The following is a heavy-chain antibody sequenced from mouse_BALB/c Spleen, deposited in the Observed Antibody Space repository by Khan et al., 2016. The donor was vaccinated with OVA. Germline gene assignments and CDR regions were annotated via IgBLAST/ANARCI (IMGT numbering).Heavy chain of an antibody. J-gene: IGHJ4*01. CDR3: ARHGGYGNYDAMDY. CDR2: FDPGSGSI. CDR1: GYNFIDYI. D-gene: IGHD2-1*01. V-gene: IGHV1-62-2*01. Sequence: QVQLQQSGAGLVKPGASVKLSCKASGYNFIDYIIQWVKQRSGQGLEWIGRFDPGSGSIKYNEKIKDKATLTADKSSSTVYMELSRLTSEDSAVYFCARHGGYGNYDAMDYWGQGTSVTVSS.